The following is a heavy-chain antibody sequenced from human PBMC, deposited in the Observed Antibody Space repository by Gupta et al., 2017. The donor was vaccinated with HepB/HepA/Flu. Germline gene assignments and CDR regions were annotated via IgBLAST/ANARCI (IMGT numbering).Heavy chain of an antibody. V-gene: IGHV3-23*01. CDR2: ISGSGGST. D-gene: IGHD3-3*01. J-gene: IGHJ3*02. CDR1: GFTFSSYA. Sequence: EVQLLESGGDLVQPGGSMRLSCAASGFTFSSYAMSWVRQAPGKGLEWVSAISGSGGSTYYADSVKGWLTISRDNSKNTLYLQMNSLRAEDTAVYYCAKEGRFLEWSKPDAFDIWGQGTMVTVSS. CDR3: AKEGRFLEWSKPDAFDI.